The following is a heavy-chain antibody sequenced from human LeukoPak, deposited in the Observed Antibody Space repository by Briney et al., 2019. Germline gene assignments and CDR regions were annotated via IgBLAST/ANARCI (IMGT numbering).Heavy chain of an antibody. Sequence: GGSLRLSCAASGFTVSSNYMSWVRQAPGKGLEWVSVIYSGGSTYYADSVKGRFTISRDNSKNTLYLQMNSPRAEDTAVYYCARVRDGDYFDYWGQGTLVTVSS. CDR3: ARVRDGDYFDY. D-gene: IGHD4-17*01. CDR2: IYSGGST. V-gene: IGHV3-53*01. J-gene: IGHJ4*02. CDR1: GFTVSSNY.